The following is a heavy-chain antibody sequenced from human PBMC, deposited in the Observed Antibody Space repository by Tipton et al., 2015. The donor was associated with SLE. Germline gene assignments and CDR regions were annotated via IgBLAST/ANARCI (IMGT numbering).Heavy chain of an antibody. CDR1: GGSISSYY. D-gene: IGHD6-13*01. V-gene: IGHV4-59*01. Sequence: TLSLTCTVSGGSISSYYWSWLRQPPGKGLEWIGYIYYSGSTNYNPSLKSRVTISVDTSQNQFSLKLSSVTAADTAVYYCARERRSYSSSSSGMDVWGQGTTVTVSS. CDR3: ARERRSYSSSSSGMDV. CDR2: IYYSGST. J-gene: IGHJ6*02.